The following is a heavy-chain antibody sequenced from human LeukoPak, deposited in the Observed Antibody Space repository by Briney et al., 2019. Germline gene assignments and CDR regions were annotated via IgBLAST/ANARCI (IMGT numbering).Heavy chain of an antibody. D-gene: IGHD1-26*01. CDR2: IYYSGST. CDR3: ARDSTYSGSDHDAFDI. Sequence: PSQTLSLTCTVSGGSISSGDYYWSWIRQPPGKGLEWIGNIYYSGSTNYNPSLKSRVTISVDTSKNQFSLKLSSMTAADTAVYYCARDSTYSGSDHDAFDIWGQGTMVTVSS. J-gene: IGHJ3*02. V-gene: IGHV4-61*08. CDR1: GGSISSGDYY.